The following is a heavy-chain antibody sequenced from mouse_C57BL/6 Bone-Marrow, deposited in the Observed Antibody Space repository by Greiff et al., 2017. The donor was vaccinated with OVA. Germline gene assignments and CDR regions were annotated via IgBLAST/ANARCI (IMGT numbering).Heavy chain of an antibody. D-gene: IGHD1-1*01. J-gene: IGHJ3*01. Sequence: DVKLQESGGGLVQPGGSMKLSCVASGFTFSNYWMNWVRQSPEKGLEWVAQIRLKSDNYATHYAESVKGRFTISTDYSKSSFYLHMNNLRAEDTGIYYCTPLLLRAWFAYWGQGTLVTVSA. CDR3: TPLLLRAWFAY. V-gene: IGHV6-3*01. CDR2: IRLKSDNYAT. CDR1: GFTFSNYW.